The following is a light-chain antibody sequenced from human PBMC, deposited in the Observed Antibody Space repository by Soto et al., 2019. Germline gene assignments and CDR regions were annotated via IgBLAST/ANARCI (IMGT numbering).Light chain of an antibody. CDR3: QVWDSSSDHPV. Sequence: SYELTQPPSVSVAPGTTARITCGGNNIGSKSVHWYQQKPGQAPVLGIYYDSDRPSGIPERFSGSNSGNTATLTISRVEAGDEADYYCQVWDSSSDHPVFGGGTKRPVL. CDR1: NIGSKS. J-gene: IGLJ2*01. CDR2: YDS. V-gene: IGLV3-21*04.